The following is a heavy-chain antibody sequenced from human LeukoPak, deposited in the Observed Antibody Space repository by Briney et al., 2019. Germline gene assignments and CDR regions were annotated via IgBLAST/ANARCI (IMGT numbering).Heavy chain of an antibody. V-gene: IGHV1-18*01. Sequence: GSVKVSCKASGYSFTSYGISWVRQAPGQGLEWMGWINTYNGNTNYAQKFQGRVSLTRDTSTGTAYMEVWSLRSDETALYFCARALRRYSGYDWNFFDHWGQGTQVTVSS. J-gene: IGHJ4*02. CDR2: INTYNGNT. D-gene: IGHD5-12*01. CDR1: GYSFTSYG. CDR3: ARALRRYSGYDWNFFDH.